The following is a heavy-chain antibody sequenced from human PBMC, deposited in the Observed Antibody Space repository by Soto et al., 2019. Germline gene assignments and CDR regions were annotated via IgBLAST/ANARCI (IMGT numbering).Heavy chain of an antibody. D-gene: IGHD6-19*01. Sequence: GGSLRLSCAASGITFSSYWMHWVRQAPGKGLVWVSRINSDGSSTSYADSVKGRFTISRDNAKNTLYLQMNSLRAEDTAVYYCAVAVAGPTAIGYWGQGTLVTVSS. V-gene: IGHV3-74*01. CDR2: INSDGSST. CDR1: GITFSSYW. CDR3: AVAVAGPTAIGY. J-gene: IGHJ4*02.